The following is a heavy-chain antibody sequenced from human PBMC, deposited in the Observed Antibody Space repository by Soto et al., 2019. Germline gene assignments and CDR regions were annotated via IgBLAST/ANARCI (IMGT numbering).Heavy chain of an antibody. CDR3: ARRLTQVRYFERGSWFDP. CDR2: IYYSGST. D-gene: IGHD3-9*01. CDR1: GGSISSYY. J-gene: IGHJ5*02. Sequence: PSDTLSLTCTVSGGSISSYYWSWIRQPPGKGLEWIGYIYYSGSTNYNPSLKSRVTISVDTSKNQFSLKLSSVTAADTAVYYCARRLTQVRYFERGSWFDPWGQGTLVNVS. V-gene: IGHV4-59*01.